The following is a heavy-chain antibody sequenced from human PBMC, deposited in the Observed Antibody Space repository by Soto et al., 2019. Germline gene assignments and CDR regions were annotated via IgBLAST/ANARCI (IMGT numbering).Heavy chain of an antibody. CDR2: ISGSGGST. V-gene: IGHV3-23*01. D-gene: IGHD2-15*01. CDR3: AKVGYCFGGSCYLPVSSFAY. Sequence: GGSLRLSCAASGFTFSSYAMSWVRQAPGKGLEWVSAISGSGGSTYYADSVKGRFTISRDNSKNTLYLQMNSLRAEDTAVYYCAKVGYCFGGSCYLPVSSFAYWGQGSLVPVSS. CDR1: GFTFSSYA. J-gene: IGHJ4*02.